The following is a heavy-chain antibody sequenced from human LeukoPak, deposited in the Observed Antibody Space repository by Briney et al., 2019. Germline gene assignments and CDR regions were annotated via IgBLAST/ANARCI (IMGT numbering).Heavy chain of an antibody. CDR2: ISSSGSTI. D-gene: IGHD1-26*01. CDR3: ARALDGELLNYYFDY. J-gene: IGHJ4*02. CDR1: GSTFSSYE. Sequence: PGGSLRLSCAASGSTFSSYEMNWVRQAPGKGLEWVSYISSSGSTIYYADSVKGRFTISRDNAKNSLYLQMNSLRAEDTAVYYCARALDGELLNYYFDYWGQGTLVTVSS. V-gene: IGHV3-48*03.